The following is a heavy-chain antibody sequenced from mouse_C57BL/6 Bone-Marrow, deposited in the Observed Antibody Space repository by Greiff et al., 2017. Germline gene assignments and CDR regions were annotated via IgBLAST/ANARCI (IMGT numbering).Heavy chain of an antibody. J-gene: IGHJ1*03. CDR1: GFTFSDYG. CDR2: ISNLAYSI. V-gene: IGHV5-15*01. Sequence: EVQVVESGGGLVQPGGSLKLSCAASGFTFSDYGMAWVRQAPRKGPEWVAFISNLAYSIYYADTGTGRFTISRENAKNTLYLEMSSLRSEDTAMFYCAGHGGYGSSYWYFDVGGTGTTVTVSS. CDR3: AGHGGYGSSYWYFDV. D-gene: IGHD1-1*01.